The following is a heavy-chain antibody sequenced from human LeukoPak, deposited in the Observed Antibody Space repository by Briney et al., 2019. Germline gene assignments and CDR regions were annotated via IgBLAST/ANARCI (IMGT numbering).Heavy chain of an antibody. J-gene: IGHJ4*02. CDR1: GYTFTASY. Sequence: ASVKVSCKASGYTFTASYMHWVRQAPGQGLEWMGWINPNSGDTDFAQKFQGRVTMTTVTSIGTGYMELTRHRSDDTAVYFCASSPHSSGLVAFDYWGQGTLVAVSS. D-gene: IGHD5-18*01. V-gene: IGHV1-2*02. CDR3: ASSPHSSGLVAFDY. CDR2: INPNSGDT.